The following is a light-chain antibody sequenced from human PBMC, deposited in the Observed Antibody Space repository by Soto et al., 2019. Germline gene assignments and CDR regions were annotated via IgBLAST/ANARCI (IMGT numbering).Light chain of an antibody. CDR1: QSISSH. Sequence: EIVLTQSPATLSLSPGERATLSCRASQSISSHLAWYQQKPGQAPRLLIYDASNMATGIPARFSGSGSGTDFTLTISSLEPEDSAVYYCQQRSNWPLTFGGGTKVEIK. CDR3: QQRSNWPLT. J-gene: IGKJ4*01. V-gene: IGKV3-11*01. CDR2: DAS.